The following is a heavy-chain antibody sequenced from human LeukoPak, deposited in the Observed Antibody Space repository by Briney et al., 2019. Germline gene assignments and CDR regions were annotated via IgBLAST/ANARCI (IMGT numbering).Heavy chain of an antibody. J-gene: IGHJ4*02. V-gene: IGHV3-30*14. CDR3: ASLRLGELT. D-gene: IGHD3-16*01. Sequence: GGSLRLSCAASGFTFSSYAMHWVRQAPGKGLEWVAVISHDGSNKYYADSVKGRFTISRDNSKNTLYLQMNSLRAEDTAVYYCASLRLGELTWGQGTLVTVSS. CDR2: ISHDGSNK. CDR1: GFTFSSYA.